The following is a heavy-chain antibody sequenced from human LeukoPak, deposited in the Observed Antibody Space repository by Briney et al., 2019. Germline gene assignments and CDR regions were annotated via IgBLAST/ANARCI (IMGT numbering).Heavy chain of an antibody. CDR3: AREDPYYYYYGMDV. Sequence: PSETLSLTCAVYGGSFSGYYWSWIRQPPGKGLEWLGEINHSGSTNYNPSLKSRVTISVDTSKNQFSLKLSSVTAADTAVYYCAREDPYYYYYGMDVWGQGTTVTVSS. CDR2: INHSGST. J-gene: IGHJ6*02. V-gene: IGHV4-34*01. CDR1: GGSFSGYY.